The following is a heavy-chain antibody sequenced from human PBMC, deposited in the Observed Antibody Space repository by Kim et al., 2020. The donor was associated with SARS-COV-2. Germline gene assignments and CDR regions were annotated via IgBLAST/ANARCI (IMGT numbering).Heavy chain of an antibody. J-gene: IGHJ4*02. V-gene: IGHV3-74*01. CDR2: INGDGTAT. CDR1: GFTFRSSR. CDR3: ATGVTGYYL. D-gene: IGHD3-9*01. Sequence: GGSLRLSCAASGFTFRSSRMNWVRQAPGEGPVWVSRINGDGTATNYADSVKGRFTISRDNAKNTLYVQMNSLRAEDTAVYYCATGVTGYYLWDEGTL.